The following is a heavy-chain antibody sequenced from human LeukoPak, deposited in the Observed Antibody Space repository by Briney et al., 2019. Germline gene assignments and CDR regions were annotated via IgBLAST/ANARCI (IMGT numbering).Heavy chain of an antibody. CDR1: GGSISSSSYY. D-gene: IGHD3-10*01. CDR3: ARVGYYGSGRYFDY. J-gene: IGHJ4*02. CDR2: IYYSGST. V-gene: IGHV4-39*07. Sequence: SETLSLTCTVSGGSISSSSYYWGWIRQPPGKGLEWIGSIYYSGSTYYNPSLKSRVTISVDTSKNQFSLKLSSVTAADTAVYYCARVGYYGSGRYFDYWGQGTLVTVSS.